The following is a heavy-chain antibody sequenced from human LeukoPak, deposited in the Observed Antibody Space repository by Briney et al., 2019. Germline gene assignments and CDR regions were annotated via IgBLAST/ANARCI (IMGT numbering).Heavy chain of an antibody. Sequence: PGGSLRLSCAASGFTFSSYAMHWVRQAPGKGLGWVAVISYDGSNKYYADSVKGRFTISRDNSKNTLYLQMNSLKTEDTAVYYCTTVGYGSGSYLGGPFDYWGQGTLVTVSS. CDR2: ISYDGSNK. J-gene: IGHJ4*02. CDR3: TTVGYGSGSYLGGPFDY. D-gene: IGHD3-10*01. V-gene: IGHV3-30-3*01. CDR1: GFTFSSYA.